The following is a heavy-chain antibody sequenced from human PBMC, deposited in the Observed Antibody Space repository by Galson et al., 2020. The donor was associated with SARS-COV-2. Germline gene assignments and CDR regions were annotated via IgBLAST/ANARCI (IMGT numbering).Heavy chain of an antibody. Sequence: ASVKVSCKAPGYTFTNFEIHWVRQATGQGPEWMGWVNPNTGNRGYGQKFQGRVAMTRNIYMTTVYMELSSLTCADTAGYYCARKRGYNYGEREFEYGGQGTRVTV. D-gene: IGHD5-18*01. CDR3: ARKRGYNYGEREFEY. J-gene: IGHJ4*02. V-gene: IGHV1-8*01. CDR2: VNPNTGNR. CDR1: GYTFTNFE.